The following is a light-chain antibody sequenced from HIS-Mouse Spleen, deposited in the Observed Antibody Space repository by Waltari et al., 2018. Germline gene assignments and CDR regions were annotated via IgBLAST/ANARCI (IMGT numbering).Light chain of an antibody. CDR3: QSYDSSNQGV. CDR1: SGSIASNY. V-gene: IGLV6-57*02. J-gene: IGLJ3*02. Sequence: NFMLTQPHSVSESPGHTVPISSTGRSGSIASNYVQCYQQRPGSAPTTVIYEDNQRPAGVPDRFSGSIDSSSNSASLTISGLKTEDEADYYCQSYDSSNQGVFGGGTKLTVL. CDR2: EDN.